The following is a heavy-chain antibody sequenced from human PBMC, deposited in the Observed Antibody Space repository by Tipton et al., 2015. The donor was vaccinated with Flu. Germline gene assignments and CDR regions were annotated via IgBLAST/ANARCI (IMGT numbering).Heavy chain of an antibody. V-gene: IGHV4-39*07. J-gene: IGHJ4*02. Sequence: TLSLTCTVAGGSISSSSYHWGWIRQPPGMGLEWIGSVHYSESTYQNPSLESRVTIAVDTSKNQFSMKLSSVTAADTAVYFCARAGRNTGGIDYWGQGTLVTVSS. D-gene: IGHD7-27*01. CDR1: GGSISSSSYH. CDR3: ARAGRNTGGIDY. CDR2: VHYSEST.